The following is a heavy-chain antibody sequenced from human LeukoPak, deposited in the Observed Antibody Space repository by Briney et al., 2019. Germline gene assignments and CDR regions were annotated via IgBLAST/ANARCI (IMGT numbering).Heavy chain of an antibody. CDR3: AKDGYSGYDYGVYYFDY. D-gene: IGHD5-12*01. V-gene: IGHV3-30*18. J-gene: IGHJ4*02. CDR1: GFTFSSYG. Sequence: GGSLRLSCAASGFTFSSYGMHWVRQAPGKGLEWVAVISYDGSNKYYADSVKGRFTISRDNSKNTLYLQMNSLRAEDTAVYYCAKDGYSGYDYGVYYFDYWGQGTLVTVSS. CDR2: ISYDGSNK.